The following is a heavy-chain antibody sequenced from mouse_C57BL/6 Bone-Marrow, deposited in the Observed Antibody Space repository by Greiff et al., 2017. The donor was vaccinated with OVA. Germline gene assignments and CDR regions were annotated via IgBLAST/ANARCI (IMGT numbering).Heavy chain of an antibody. Sequence: VQLVESGAELVRPGTSVKVSCKASGYAFTNYLIEWVKQRPGQGLEWIGVINPGSGGTNYNEKFKGKATLTADKSSSTAYMQLSSLTSEDSAVYFCARSNYSNPWFAYWGQGTLVTVSA. J-gene: IGHJ3*01. V-gene: IGHV1-54*01. CDR2: INPGSGGT. CDR1: GYAFTNYL. D-gene: IGHD2-5*01. CDR3: ARSNYSNPWFAY.